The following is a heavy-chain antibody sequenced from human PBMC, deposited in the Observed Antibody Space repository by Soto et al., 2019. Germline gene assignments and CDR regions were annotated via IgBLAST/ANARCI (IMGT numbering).Heavy chain of an antibody. V-gene: IGHV4-31*03. CDR1: GGSISSGGYY. Sequence: NPSETLSLTCTVSGGSISSGGYYWSWIRQHPGKGLEWIGYIYYSGSTYYNPSLKSRVTISVDTSKNQFSLKLSSVTAADTAVYYCARSITMVRGVDPYYYGMDVWGQGTTVTVSS. D-gene: IGHD3-10*01. CDR3: ARSITMVRGVDPYYYGMDV. CDR2: IYYSGST. J-gene: IGHJ6*02.